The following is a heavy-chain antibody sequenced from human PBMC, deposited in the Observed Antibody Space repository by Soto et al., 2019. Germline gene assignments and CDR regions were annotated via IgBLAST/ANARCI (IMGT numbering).Heavy chain of an antibody. V-gene: IGHV3-33*01. J-gene: IGHJ4*02. D-gene: IGHD4-4*01. CDR2: IWYDGSNK. CDR1: GFTFSSYG. Sequence: GGSLRLSCAASGFTFSSYGMHWVRQAPGKGLEWVAVIWYDGSNKYYADSVKGRFTISRDNSKNTLYLQMNSLRAEDTAVYYCARSRPYSNYDFDYWGQGTLVTVSS. CDR3: ARSRPYSNYDFDY.